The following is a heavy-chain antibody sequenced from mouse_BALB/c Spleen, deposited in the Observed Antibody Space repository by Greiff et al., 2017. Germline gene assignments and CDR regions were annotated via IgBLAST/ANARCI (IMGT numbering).Heavy chain of an antibody. J-gene: IGHJ3*01. CDR3: AIITTATAY. CDR1: GYAFTNYL. V-gene: IGHV1-54*01. Sequence: VQRVESGAELVRPGTSVKVSCKASGYAFTNYLIEWVKQRPGQGLEWIGVINPGSGGTNYNEKFKGKATLTADKSSSTAYMQLSSLTSDDSAVYFCAIITTATAYWGQGTLVTVSA. D-gene: IGHD1-2*01. CDR2: INPGSGGT.